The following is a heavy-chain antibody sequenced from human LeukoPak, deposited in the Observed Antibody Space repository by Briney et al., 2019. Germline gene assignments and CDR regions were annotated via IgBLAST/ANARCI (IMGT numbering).Heavy chain of an antibody. CDR2: ISNSGGST. CDR3: AEYYYYDSSGYQQYYFDY. J-gene: IGHJ4*02. V-gene: IGHV3-23*01. Sequence: PGGSLRLSCAASGFTFTTYAMSWVRQAPGKGLEWVSGISNSGGSTYYADSVKGRFTISRDNSKNTLYLQMNSPRAEDTAVYYCAEYYYYDSSGYQQYYFDYWGQGTLVTVSS. CDR1: GFTFTTYA. D-gene: IGHD3-22*01.